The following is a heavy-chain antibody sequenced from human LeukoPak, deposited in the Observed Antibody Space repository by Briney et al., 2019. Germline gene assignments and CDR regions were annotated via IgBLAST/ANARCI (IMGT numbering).Heavy chain of an antibody. CDR1: GFTFSNYA. D-gene: IGHD2-2*01. Sequence: GGSLRLSCAASGFTFSNYAMHWVRQAPGKGLEWVAVMSYDGSNKYYADSVKGRFTISRDNSKNTLYLQMTSLRADDTAVYYCARGQFKMDCGSTNCPPSTWGQGTLVTVSS. J-gene: IGHJ5*02. CDR3: ARGQFKMDCGSTNCPPST. V-gene: IGHV3-30*01. CDR2: MSYDGSNK.